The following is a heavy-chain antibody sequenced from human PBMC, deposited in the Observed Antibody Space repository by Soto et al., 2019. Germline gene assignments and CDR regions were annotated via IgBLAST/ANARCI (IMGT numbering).Heavy chain of an antibody. V-gene: IGHV4-30-4*01. J-gene: IGHJ6*02. CDR3: ARDRTVYGMDV. Sequence: PSETLSLTCTVSGGSISSGDYYWSWISQPPGKGLEWIGYIYYSGSTYYNPSLKSRVTISVDTSKNQFSLKLSSVTAADTAVYYCARDRTVYGMDVWGQGTTVTVSS. D-gene: IGHD2-2*01. CDR2: IYYSGST. CDR1: GGSISSGDYY.